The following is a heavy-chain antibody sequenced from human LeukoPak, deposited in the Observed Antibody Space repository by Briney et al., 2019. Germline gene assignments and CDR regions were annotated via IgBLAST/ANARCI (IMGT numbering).Heavy chain of an antibody. D-gene: IGHD1-26*01. V-gene: IGHV1-2*02. J-gene: IGHJ3*02. CDR3: AAGQWELRLVDI. CDR2: INPNSGNT. Sequence: GASVKVSCKASGYTFTGYYMHWVRQAPGQGLEWMGWINPNSGNTNYAQKFQERVTITRDMSTSTAYMELSSLRSEDTAVYYCAAGQWELRLVDIWGQGTMVTVSS. CDR1: GYTFTGYY.